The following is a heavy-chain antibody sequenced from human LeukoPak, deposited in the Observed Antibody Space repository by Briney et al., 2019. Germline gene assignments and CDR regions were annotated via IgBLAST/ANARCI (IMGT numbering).Heavy chain of an antibody. J-gene: IGHJ6*02. Sequence: QAGGSLRLSCAASGFTFSSYWMHWVRQAPGKGLVWVSRINSDGSSIRYADSVKGRFTISRDNARKTLYLQMNSLRAEDTAVYHCARSHYYDTSGQFYFYYSLDVWGQGTTVTVSS. CDR1: GFTFSSYW. CDR2: INSDGSSI. CDR3: ARSHYYDTSGQFYFYYSLDV. V-gene: IGHV3-74*01. D-gene: IGHD3-22*01.